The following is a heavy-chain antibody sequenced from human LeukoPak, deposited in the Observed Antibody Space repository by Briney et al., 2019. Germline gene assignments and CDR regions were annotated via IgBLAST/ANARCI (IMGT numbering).Heavy chain of an antibody. D-gene: IGHD2-2*01. CDR2: MNPNSGNT. J-gene: IGHJ5*02. CDR3: ARGCSSTSCFSMVDP. CDR1: GYTFTSYD. V-gene: IGHV1-8*03. Sequence: GASVKVSCKASGYTFTSYDINWVRQATGQGLEWMGWMNPNSGNTGYAQKFQGRVTITRNTYISTAYMELSSLRSEDTAVYYCARGCSSTSCFSMVDPWGQGTLVTVSS.